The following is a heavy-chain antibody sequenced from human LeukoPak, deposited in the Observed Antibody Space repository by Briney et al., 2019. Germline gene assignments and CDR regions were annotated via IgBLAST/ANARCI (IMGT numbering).Heavy chain of an antibody. V-gene: IGHV1-2*02. J-gene: IGHJ6*03. Sequence: ASVTVSCKASGYTFTGYYMHWVRQAPGQGLEWMGWINPNSGGTNYAQKFQGRVTVTRDTSISTAYMELSRLRSDDTAVYYCAVWYCSSTSCYSAGYYMDVWGKGTTVTVSS. D-gene: IGHD2-2*02. CDR3: AVWYCSSTSCYSAGYYMDV. CDR1: GYTFTGYY. CDR2: INPNSGGT.